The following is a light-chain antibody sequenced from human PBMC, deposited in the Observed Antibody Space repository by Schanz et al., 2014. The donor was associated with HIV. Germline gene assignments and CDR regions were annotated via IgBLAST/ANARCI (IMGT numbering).Light chain of an antibody. V-gene: IGKV3-20*01. CDR3: QQYGSSPLT. CDR1: QSVSSSY. J-gene: IGKJ4*01. Sequence: EIVLTQSPGTLSLSPGERATLSCRASQSVSSSYLAWYQQKPGQAPRLLIYGASSRATGIPDRFSGSGSGXDFTLTISRLEPEDXXXYYCQQYGSSPLTFGGGTKVEIK. CDR2: GAS.